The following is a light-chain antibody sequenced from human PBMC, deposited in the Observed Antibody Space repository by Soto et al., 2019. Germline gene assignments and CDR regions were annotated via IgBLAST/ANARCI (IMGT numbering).Light chain of an antibody. CDR1: QSVRSNY. V-gene: IGKV3-20*01. CDR3: QQYGTSPQFT. Sequence: PGERATLSCRASQSVRSNYLAWYQQKPGQAPRLLIYGASIRATGVPDRFSGSGSGTDFTLTITRLEPEDFAVYYCQQYGTSPQFTFGPGTKVDI. CDR2: GAS. J-gene: IGKJ3*01.